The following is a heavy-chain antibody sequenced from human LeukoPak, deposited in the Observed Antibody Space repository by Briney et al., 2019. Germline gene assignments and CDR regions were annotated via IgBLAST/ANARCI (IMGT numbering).Heavy chain of an antibody. V-gene: IGHV3-30*04. J-gene: IGHJ4*02. CDR1: GFTFSSYA. CDR2: ISYDGSNK. CDR3: ARVLNHYYDSSGFDY. D-gene: IGHD3-22*01. Sequence: GGSLRLSCAATGFTFSSYAMHGVRQAPGKGLEGVAVISYDGSNKYSADSVKGRFTISRDNSKNTLYLQMSSLRAEDTAVYFCARVLNHYYDSSGFDYWGQGTLVTVSS.